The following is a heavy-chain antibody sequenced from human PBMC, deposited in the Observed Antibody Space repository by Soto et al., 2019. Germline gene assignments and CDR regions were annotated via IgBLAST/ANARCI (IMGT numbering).Heavy chain of an antibody. D-gene: IGHD3-3*01. V-gene: IGHV3-74*01. CDR3: ARAQSYDFWSGYSFGMDA. J-gene: IGHJ6*02. CDR1: GFTFSSYW. CDR2: INSDGSST. Sequence: GGSLRLSCAASGFTFSSYWMHWVRQAPGKGLVWVSRINSDGSSTSYADSVKGRFTISRDNAKNTLYLQMNSLRAEDTAVYYCARAQSYDFWSGYSFGMDAWGQGTTVTVSS.